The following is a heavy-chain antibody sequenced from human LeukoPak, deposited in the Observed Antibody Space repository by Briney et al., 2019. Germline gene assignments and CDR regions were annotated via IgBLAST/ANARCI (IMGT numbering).Heavy chain of an antibody. CDR2: ISYDGSNK. Sequence: GGSLRLSCAASGFTFSSYGMHWDRQATGKGLEWVAVISYDGSNKYYADSVKGRFTISRDNSKNTLYLQMNSLRAEDTAVYYCAKDLSSGIDYWGQGTLVTVSS. CDR3: AKDLSSGIDY. D-gene: IGHD6-19*01. CDR1: GFTFSSYG. J-gene: IGHJ4*02. V-gene: IGHV3-30*18.